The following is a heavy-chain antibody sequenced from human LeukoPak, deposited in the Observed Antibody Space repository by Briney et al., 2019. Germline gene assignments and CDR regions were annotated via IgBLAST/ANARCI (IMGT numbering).Heavy chain of an antibody. J-gene: IGHJ6*02. V-gene: IGHV1-2*04. CDR1: GYTFIGYY. CDR3: ARSVYSSSWSIFDYYYYGMDV. Sequence: ASVKVSCKASGYTFIGYYMHWVRQAPGQGLKWMGWINPNSGGTNYAQKFQGWVTMTRDTSISTAYMELSRLRSDDTAVYYCARSVYSSSWSIFDYYYYGMDVWGQGTTVTVSS. D-gene: IGHD6-13*01. CDR2: INPNSGGT.